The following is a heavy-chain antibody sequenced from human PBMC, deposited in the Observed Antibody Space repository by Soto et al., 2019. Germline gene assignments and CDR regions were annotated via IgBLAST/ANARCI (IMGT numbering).Heavy chain of an antibody. CDR3: ARSRSGAVADSFDF. CDR1: GFSFSRYA. V-gene: IGHV3-30*04. D-gene: IGHD3-10*01. J-gene: IGHJ4*02. Sequence: GGSLRLSCAASGFSFSRYAIHWVRQAPGKGLEWVAVISKDGSHKYYLESVKGRFTISRDNSKNILSLQMNSLRDEDTAVYYCARSRSGAVADSFDFWGQGSLVTVSA. CDR2: ISKDGSHK.